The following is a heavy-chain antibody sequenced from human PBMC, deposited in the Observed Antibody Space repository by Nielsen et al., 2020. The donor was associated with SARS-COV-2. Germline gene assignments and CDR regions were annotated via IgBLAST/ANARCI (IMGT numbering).Heavy chain of an antibody. Sequence: WIRQPPGKGLEWIGYIYYSGSTYYNPSLKSRVTISVDTSKNQFSLKLSSVTAADTAVYYCARAPRSLGYCSSTSCLTFDYWGQGTLVTVSS. J-gene: IGHJ4*02. CDR3: ARAPRSLGYCSSTSCLTFDY. D-gene: IGHD2-2*01. CDR2: IYYSGST. V-gene: IGHV4-31*02.